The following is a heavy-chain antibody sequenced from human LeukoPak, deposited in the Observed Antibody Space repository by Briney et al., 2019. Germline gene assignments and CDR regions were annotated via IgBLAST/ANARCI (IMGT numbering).Heavy chain of an antibody. V-gene: IGHV3-30*18. CDR3: AKDLTTASPPVYYYGMDV. Sequence: GRSLRLSCAASGFTFSSYGMHWVRQAPGKGLEWVAVISYDGSNKYYADSVKGRFTISRDNSKNTLYLQMNSLRAEDTAVYYCAKDLTTASPPVYYYGMDVWGQGTTVTVSS. CDR1: GFTFSSYG. J-gene: IGHJ6*02. CDR2: ISYDGSNK. D-gene: IGHD4-4*01.